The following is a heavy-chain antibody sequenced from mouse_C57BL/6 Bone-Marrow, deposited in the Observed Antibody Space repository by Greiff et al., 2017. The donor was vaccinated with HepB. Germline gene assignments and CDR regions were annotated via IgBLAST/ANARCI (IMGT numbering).Heavy chain of an antibody. CDR1: GYTFTSYW. D-gene: IGHD2-10*01. CDR3: AKPYPYYAMDH. V-gene: IGHV1-64*01. CDR2: IHPNSGST. Sequence: QVQLQQPGAELVKPGASVKLSCKASGYTFTSYWMHWVKQRPGQGLEWIGMIHPNSGSTNYNEKFKSKATLSVDKSSRTAYMQLSSLTSEDSAVYYCAKPYPYYAMDHWGQGTSVTVSS. J-gene: IGHJ4*01.